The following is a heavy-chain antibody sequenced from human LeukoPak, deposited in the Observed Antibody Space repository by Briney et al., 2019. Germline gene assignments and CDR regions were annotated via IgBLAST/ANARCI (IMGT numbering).Heavy chain of an antibody. CDR1: GGTFSSYA. D-gene: IGHD3-22*01. V-gene: IGHV1-69*13. CDR2: IIPIFGIA. J-gene: IGHJ4*02. Sequence: SVKVSCKASGGTFSSYAISWVRQAPGQGLEWMGRIIPIFGIANYAQKFQGRVTITADESTSTAYMELSSLRSEDTAVYYCARDSFYYDSSDPSHFDYWGQGTLVTVSS. CDR3: ARDSFYYDSSDPSHFDY.